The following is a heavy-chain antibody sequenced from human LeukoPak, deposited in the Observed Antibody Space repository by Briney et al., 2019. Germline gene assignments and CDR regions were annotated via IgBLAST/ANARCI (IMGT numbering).Heavy chain of an antibody. CDR1: GGSISSSSYY. J-gene: IGHJ4*02. D-gene: IGHD3-10*01. CDR3: ARGRGLTPWGL. Sequence: AETLSLTCTVSGGSISSSSYYRGWIRQPPGKGLEWIGSIYYSGSTYYNPSLKSRVTISVDTSKNQFSLKLRSVTAADTAVYYCARGRGLTPWGLWGQGTLVTVSS. CDR2: IYYSGST. V-gene: IGHV4-39*01.